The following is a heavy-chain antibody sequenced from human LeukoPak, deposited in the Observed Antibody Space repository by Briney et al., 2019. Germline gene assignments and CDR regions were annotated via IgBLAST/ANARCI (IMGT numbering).Heavy chain of an antibody. V-gene: IGHV3-23*01. J-gene: IGHJ4*02. CDR2: IRAGGGRT. CDR1: GFTFSSLA. CDR3: AKDARRSSGWWFFDH. Sequence: PGGSLRLSCAASGFTFSSLAMDWVRQAPRKGLEWVSAIRAGGGRTYYADSVRGRFTLSRDKSKNTLYLQMNSLRAEDTAVYYCAKDARRSSGWWFFDHWGQGTLVTISS. D-gene: IGHD6-19*01.